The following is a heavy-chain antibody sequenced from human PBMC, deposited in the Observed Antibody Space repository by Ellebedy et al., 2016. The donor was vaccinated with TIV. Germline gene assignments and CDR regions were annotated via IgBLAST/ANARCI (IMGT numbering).Heavy chain of an antibody. Sequence: PGGSLRLSCKGSGYSFTSNSISWVRQMSGKGLEWMGKIDPRDSYTNYRPSFQGNVTISADKSISTAYLQWSSLKASDTSIYYCARQGGSYGEDDYWGQGTLVTVSS. J-gene: IGHJ4*02. CDR1: GYSFTSNS. D-gene: IGHD1-26*01. CDR3: ARQGGSYGEDDY. V-gene: IGHV5-10-1*01. CDR2: IDPRDSYT.